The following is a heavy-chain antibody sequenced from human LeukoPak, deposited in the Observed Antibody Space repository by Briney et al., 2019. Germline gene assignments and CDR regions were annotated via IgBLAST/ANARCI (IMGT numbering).Heavy chain of an antibody. CDR1: GFTFTSYS. CDR3: AKDGGLWVSAHWGDS. Sequence: GGSLRLSCAASGFTFTSYSMNWVRQAPGKGLEWVSTISGGGGSTYYADSAKGRFTVSRDNSKNTLFLQMNSLRAEDTAVYYCAKDGGLWVSAHWGDSWGRGTLVTVSS. CDR2: ISGGGGST. J-gene: IGHJ4*02. V-gene: IGHV3-23*01. D-gene: IGHD7-27*01.